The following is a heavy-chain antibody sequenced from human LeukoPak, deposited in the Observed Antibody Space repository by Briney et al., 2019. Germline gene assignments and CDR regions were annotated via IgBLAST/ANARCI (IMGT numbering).Heavy chain of an antibody. D-gene: IGHD3-16*02. Sequence: SETLSLTCTVSGGSISSSSYYWGWIRQPPGKGLEWIGTIYYSGSTYYNPSLKSRVTISVDTSKNQFSLKLSSVTAADTAVYYCARAYYDYVWGSYRPRYYFDYWGQGTLVTVSS. CDR1: GGSISSSSYY. CDR2: IYYSGST. V-gene: IGHV4-39*01. J-gene: IGHJ4*02. CDR3: ARAYYDYVWGSYRPRYYFDY.